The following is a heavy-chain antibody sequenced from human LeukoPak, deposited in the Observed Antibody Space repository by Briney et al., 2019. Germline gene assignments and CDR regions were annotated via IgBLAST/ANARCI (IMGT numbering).Heavy chain of an antibody. CDR3: ARDNAIIPAEIADY. CDR2: ISAYEGNT. J-gene: IGHJ4*02. Sequence: ASVKVSCKTSGYTSTRYGISWVRQAPGQGLEWMGWISAYEGNTKYAQKVQGRVSMTTDTSTSTAYMELRSLRSDDTAVYYCARDNAIIPAEIADYWGQGTQVTVSS. D-gene: IGHD2-2*01. CDR1: GYTSTRYG. V-gene: IGHV1-18*01.